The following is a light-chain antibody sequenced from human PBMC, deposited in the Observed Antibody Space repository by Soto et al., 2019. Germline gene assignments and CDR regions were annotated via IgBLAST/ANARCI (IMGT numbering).Light chain of an antibody. J-gene: IGKJ4*01. V-gene: IGKV1-9*01. CDR3: QQLNSYPGLT. CDR1: QGISSY. CDR2: AAS. Sequence: DIQLTQSPSFLSASVGDRVTITCRASQGISSYLAWYQQKPGKAPKLLIYAASTLQSGVPSRFSGSASGTEFTLTISSLKPEDFATYYCQQLNSYPGLTFGGGTKVEIK.